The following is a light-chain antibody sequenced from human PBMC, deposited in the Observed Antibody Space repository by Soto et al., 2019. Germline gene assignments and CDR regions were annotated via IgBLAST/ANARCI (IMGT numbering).Light chain of an antibody. Sequence: EIVLTQSRATLSLSPGERATLSCRASQSVGSSLAWYQQKPGQAPRLLIHDASNRATGIPARFSGGGSETDFTLTISSLEPEDFAVYFCQQRSNWPLTFGGGTKVEL. J-gene: IGKJ4*01. CDR2: DAS. CDR3: QQRSNWPLT. V-gene: IGKV3-11*01. CDR1: QSVGSS.